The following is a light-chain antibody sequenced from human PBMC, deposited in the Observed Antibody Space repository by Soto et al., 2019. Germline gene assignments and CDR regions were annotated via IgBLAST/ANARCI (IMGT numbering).Light chain of an antibody. Sequence: QSVLTQPASVSGSPGQSITISCTGTSSDIGAYNYVSWYQQHPGKAPKLMIYDVNIRPSGVSNRFSGSKSGNTASLTISGLQAEDEADYYCSSYAGTHIVFGTGTKVTVL. CDR2: DVN. J-gene: IGLJ1*01. CDR1: SSDIGAYNY. V-gene: IGLV2-14*03. CDR3: SSYAGTHIV.